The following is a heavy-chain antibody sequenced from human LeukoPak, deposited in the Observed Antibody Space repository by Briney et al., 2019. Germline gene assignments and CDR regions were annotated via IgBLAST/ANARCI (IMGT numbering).Heavy chain of an antibody. V-gene: IGHV3-11*01. J-gene: IGHJ5*02. CDR3: ARPYSSGWYWFDP. CDR1: GFTFSDYY. CDR2: ISSSGSTI. D-gene: IGHD6-19*01. Sequence: GRSLRLSCAASGFTFSDYYMSWIRQAPGKGLEWVSYISSSGSTIYYADSVKGRFTISRDNAKNSLYLQMNSLRAEDTAVYYCARPYSSGWYWFDPWGQGTLVTVSS.